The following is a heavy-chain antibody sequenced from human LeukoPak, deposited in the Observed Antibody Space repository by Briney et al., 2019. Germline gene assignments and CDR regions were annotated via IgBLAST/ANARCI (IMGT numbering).Heavy chain of an antibody. CDR1: GYTFTNFA. D-gene: IGHD4-23*01. Sequence: ASVKVSCKASGYTFTNFAISWVRQAPGEGLEWMGWINTYNGNTDYAQKVQDRVTMTADTSTSTAYMELRSLRSDDTAVYYCTREDLCGGNVYRCGGSDSWGQGTLVTASS. J-gene: IGHJ4*02. V-gene: IGHV1-18*01. CDR2: INTYNGNT. CDR3: TREDLCGGNVYRCGGSDS.